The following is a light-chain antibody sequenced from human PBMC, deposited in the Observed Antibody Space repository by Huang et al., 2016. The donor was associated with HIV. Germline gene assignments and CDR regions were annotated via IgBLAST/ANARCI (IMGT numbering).Light chain of an antibody. CDR3: QQYNSYPYT. CDR1: QSISSW. V-gene: IGKV1-5*03. Sequence: DIQMTHSPSTLPASVGDRVTITCRASQSISSWLAWYQQKPGQAPKVLTYKASSLDSGVPSRFSVSGSGTEFPLTISSLQPDDVATYNCQQYNSYPYTFGQGTELEIK. J-gene: IGKJ2*01. CDR2: KAS.